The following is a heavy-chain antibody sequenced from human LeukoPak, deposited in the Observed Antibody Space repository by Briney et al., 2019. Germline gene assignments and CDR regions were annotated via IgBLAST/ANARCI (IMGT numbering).Heavy chain of an antibody. D-gene: IGHD3-10*01. CDR1: GDTFSNYA. V-gene: IGHV1-69*13. J-gene: IGHJ4*02. CDR2: ILPIIGST. CDR3: ARAHFSAYYGSE. Sequence: SVKVSCKASGDTFSNYAINWVRQAPGQGLEWVGGILPIIGSTKNAQQLQDRVTITADESTNTVYMGLTSLRSEDTAIYFCARAHFSAYYGSEWGQGTLVTVSS.